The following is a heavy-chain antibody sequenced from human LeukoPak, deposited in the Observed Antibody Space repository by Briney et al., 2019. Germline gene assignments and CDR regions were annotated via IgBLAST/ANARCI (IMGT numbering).Heavy chain of an antibody. CDR3: ARAPRNSSTMLDY. J-gene: IGHJ4*02. CDR1: GYTFTSYW. V-gene: IGHV1-46*01. Sequence: ASVKVSCKASGYTFTSYWIQWVRQAPGQGLEWMGLINPDGGSTAYAHRFQGRVIMTRDTSTSTAYMDLSSLRSEDTAVYRCARAPRNSSTMLDYWGQGTLVTVSS. CDR2: INPDGGST. D-gene: IGHD1-14*01.